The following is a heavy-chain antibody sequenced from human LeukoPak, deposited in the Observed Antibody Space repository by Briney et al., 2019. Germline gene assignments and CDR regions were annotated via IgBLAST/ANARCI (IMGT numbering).Heavy chain of an antibody. D-gene: IGHD3-9*01. V-gene: IGHV4-34*01. CDR1: GGSFSGYY. Sequence: PSETLSLTCAVYGGSFSGYYWSRIRQPPGKGLEWIGEINHSGSTNYNPSLKSRVTISVDTSKNQFSLKLSSVTAADTAVYYCARGLTDILTGYSSYYFDYWGQGTLVTVSS. J-gene: IGHJ4*02. CDR3: ARGLTDILTGYSSYYFDY. CDR2: INHSGST.